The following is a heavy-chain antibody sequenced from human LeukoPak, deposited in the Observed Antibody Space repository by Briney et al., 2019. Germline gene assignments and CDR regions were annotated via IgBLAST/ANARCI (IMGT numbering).Heavy chain of an antibody. J-gene: IGHJ5*02. Sequence: GGSLRLSCAASGFTFSSYGMHWVRQAPGKGLEWVAVISYDGSNKYYADSVKGRFTISRDNSKNTLYLQMNSLRAEDTAVYYCAKEGVDEAVAGHGGFDPWGQGTLDTVSS. D-gene: IGHD6-19*01. CDR1: GFTFSSYG. V-gene: IGHV3-30*18. CDR3: AKEGVDEAVAGHGGFDP. CDR2: ISYDGSNK.